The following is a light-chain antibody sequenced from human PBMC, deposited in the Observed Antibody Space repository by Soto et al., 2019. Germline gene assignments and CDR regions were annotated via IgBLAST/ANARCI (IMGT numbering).Light chain of an antibody. CDR2: SHN. CDR1: SSNIGSNT. V-gene: IGLV1-44*01. J-gene: IGLJ2*01. CDR3: AVWDDSLIGVV. Sequence: QSVLTQPPSASGTPGQRVAISCSGSSSNIGSNTVSWYQQLPGTAPKLLIFSHNQRPSGVPDRFSGSKSGTSASLAISGLQSEDEAEYYCAVWDDSLIGVVFGGGTQLTVL.